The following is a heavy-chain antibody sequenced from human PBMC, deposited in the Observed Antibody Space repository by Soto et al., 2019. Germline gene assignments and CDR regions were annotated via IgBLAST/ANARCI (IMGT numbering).Heavy chain of an antibody. CDR3: GGITMVRGAIPD. V-gene: IGHV3-15*01. CDR1: GFTSNNAW. Sequence: GVSLRLSCAASGFTSNNAWMTWVRQAPGKGLEWVGRIKSNTDGGTTAYAAPVKGRFTISRDDSKNTLYLQMSSLKTEDTAVYYCGGITMVRGAIPDWGQGTQVSVSS. CDR2: IKSNTDGGTT. J-gene: IGHJ4*02. D-gene: IGHD3-10*01.